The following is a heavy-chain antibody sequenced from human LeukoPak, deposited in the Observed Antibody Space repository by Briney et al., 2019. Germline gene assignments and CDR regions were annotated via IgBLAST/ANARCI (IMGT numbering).Heavy chain of an antibody. J-gene: IGHJ6*03. Sequence: SETLSLTCTVSGVSIINRSYYWDWIRQPPGKGLEWIGSIYYSGPTYYNPSLISRVTISVDASKNQFSLKLSSVTAADTAVYYCVARNGDYSYMDVWGKGTTVTVSS. CDR1: GVSIINRSYY. CDR3: VARNGDYSYMDV. V-gene: IGHV4-39*01. CDR2: IYYSGPT. D-gene: IGHD1-1*01.